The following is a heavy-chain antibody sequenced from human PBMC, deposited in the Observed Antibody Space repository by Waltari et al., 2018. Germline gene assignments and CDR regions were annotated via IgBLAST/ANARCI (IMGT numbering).Heavy chain of an antibody. D-gene: IGHD5-12*01. CDR1: GVSITSNRHY. CDR3: ATYIGASVGTAAFDV. V-gene: IGHV4-39*01. CDR2: VSYSGAT. Sequence: QLQLQESGPRLVKPSETLSLTCTVSGVSITSNRHYWAWIRQSPGQGLAWIGTVSYSGATYISPSLKSRVSVSRDTSKNQLSLILGSVTAADMAVYYCATYIGASVGTAAFDVWGQGTMVTVSS. J-gene: IGHJ3*01.